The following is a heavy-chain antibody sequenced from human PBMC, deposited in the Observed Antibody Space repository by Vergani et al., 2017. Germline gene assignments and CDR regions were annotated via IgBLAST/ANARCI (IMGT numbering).Heavy chain of an antibody. V-gene: IGHV3-30*02. CDR2: IRYDGSNK. D-gene: IGHD6-6*01. CDR3: AKDHSSSVGWFDP. CDR1: GFTFSSYG. J-gene: IGHJ5*02. Sequence: QVQLVESGGGVVQPGGSLRLSCAASGFTFSSYGMHWVRQAPGKGLEWVAFIRYDGSNKYYADSVKGRFTISRDNSKNKLYLQMNSLRAEDTAVYYCAKDHSSSVGWFDPWGQGTLVTVSS.